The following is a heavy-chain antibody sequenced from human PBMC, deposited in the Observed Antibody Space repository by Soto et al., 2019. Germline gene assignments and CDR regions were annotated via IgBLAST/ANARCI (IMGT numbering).Heavy chain of an antibody. CDR1: GGSISSYY. V-gene: IGHV4-59*01. CDR2: IYYSGST. D-gene: IGHD6-6*01. CDR3: ARAEGAIAARPWYFDY. J-gene: IGHJ4*02. Sequence: TLSLTCTVSGGSISSYYWSWIRQPPGKGLEWIGYIYYSGSTNYNPSLKSRVTISVDTSKNQFSLKLSSVTAADTAVYYCARAEGAIAARPWYFDYWGQGTLVTVSS.